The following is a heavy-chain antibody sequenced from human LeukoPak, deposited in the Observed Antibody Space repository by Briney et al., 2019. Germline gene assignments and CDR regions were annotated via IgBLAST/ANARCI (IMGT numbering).Heavy chain of an antibody. CDR1: GYTFTSYG. CDR2: ISAYNGNT. Sequence: GASVKVSCKASGYTFTSYGISWVRRAPGQGLEWMGWISAYNGNTNYAQKLQGRVTMTTDTSTSTAYMELRSLRSDDTAVYYCARVIAVAMVNDAFGIWGQGTMVTVSS. J-gene: IGHJ3*02. D-gene: IGHD6-19*01. V-gene: IGHV1-18*01. CDR3: ARVIAVAMVNDAFGI.